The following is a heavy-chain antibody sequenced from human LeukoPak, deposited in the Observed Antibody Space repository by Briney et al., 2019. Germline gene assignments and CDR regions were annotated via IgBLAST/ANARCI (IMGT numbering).Heavy chain of an antibody. Sequence: PGRSLRLSCAASGFTFSSYGMHWVRQAPGKGLEWVAVISHDGSNKYYADSVKGRFTISRDNSKNTLYLQMNSLRAEDTAVYYCARDKSLKAAAGLFDYWGQGTLVTVSS. V-gene: IGHV3-30*03. CDR3: ARDKSLKAAAGLFDY. D-gene: IGHD6-13*01. CDR1: GFTFSSYG. CDR2: ISHDGSNK. J-gene: IGHJ4*02.